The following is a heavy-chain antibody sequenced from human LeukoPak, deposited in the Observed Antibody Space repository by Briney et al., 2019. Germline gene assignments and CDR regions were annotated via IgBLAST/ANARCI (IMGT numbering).Heavy chain of an antibody. CDR3: AGESHVERDGF. D-gene: IGHD5-24*01. Sequence: GASVKVSCKASGYTFTNYGITWVRQAPGQGLEWMGWISASNGDTHYSEKFQDRITVTTDTSTSTAYMELRSLVSDDTAVYYCAGESHVERDGFWGQGTLITVSS. V-gene: IGHV1-18*01. CDR2: ISASNGDT. CDR1: GYTFTNYG. J-gene: IGHJ4*02.